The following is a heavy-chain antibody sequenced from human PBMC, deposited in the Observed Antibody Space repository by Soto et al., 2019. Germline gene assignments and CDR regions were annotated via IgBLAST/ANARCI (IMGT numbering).Heavy chain of an antibody. J-gene: IGHJ5*02. CDR3: ARMPTFGSLNWFDP. CDR2: MNPGSGDT. V-gene: IGHV1-8*01. D-gene: IGHD3-10*01. CDR1: GYSFTNND. Sequence: ASVKVSCKASGYSFTNNDVSWVRQATGQGLEWMGWMNPGSGDTGYAQKFQGRVTMTRDISIATAYMELSGLRSDDTAIYYCARMPTFGSLNWFDPWGQGNLVTVSS.